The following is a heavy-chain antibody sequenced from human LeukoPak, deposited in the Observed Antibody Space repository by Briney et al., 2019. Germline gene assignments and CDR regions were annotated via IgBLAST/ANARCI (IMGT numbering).Heavy chain of an antibody. J-gene: IGHJ4*02. CDR3: ARGTLYSSSPPFDY. V-gene: IGHV3-30*04. CDR2: ISYDGSNK. D-gene: IGHD6-6*01. Sequence: PGRSLRLSCAASGFTFSSYAMHWVRQAPGKGLERVAVISYDGSNKYYADSVKGRFTISRDNSKNTLYLQMNSLRAEDTAVYYCARGTLYSSSPPFDYWGQGTLVTVSS. CDR1: GFTFSSYA.